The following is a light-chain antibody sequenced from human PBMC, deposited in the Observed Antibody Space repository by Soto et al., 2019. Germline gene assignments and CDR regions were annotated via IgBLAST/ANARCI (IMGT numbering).Light chain of an antibody. V-gene: IGKV1-39*01. CDR2: AAS. J-gene: IGKJ1*01. CDR3: QQSYSTPWT. Sequence: DIQMTQSPSSLSASEGDRVTITCRTSQSISSYLNWYQQRPGKAPKLLIYAASSLQSGVPSRFSGGGSGTDFTLTISSLQPEAFATYYCQQSYSTPWTFGQGTKVEIK. CDR1: QSISSY.